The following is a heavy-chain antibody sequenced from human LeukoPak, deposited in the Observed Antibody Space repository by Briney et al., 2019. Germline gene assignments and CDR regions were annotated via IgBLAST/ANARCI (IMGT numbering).Heavy chain of an antibody. V-gene: IGHV1-18*01. Sequence: ASVKVSCKASGYTFSDYGINWVRQAPGQGLEWMGWISGVTGKPNYAQKFQGRLTVTIETSTSTAHMELRSLRSDDTAMYFCARDMAEKNVYFGWGGHWGQGTLVTVSS. CDR1: GYTFSDYG. CDR3: ARDMAEKNVYFGWGGH. CDR2: ISGVTGKP. D-gene: IGHD3-10*01. J-gene: IGHJ4*02.